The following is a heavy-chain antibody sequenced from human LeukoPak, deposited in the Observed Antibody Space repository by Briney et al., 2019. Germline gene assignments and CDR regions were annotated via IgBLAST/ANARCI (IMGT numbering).Heavy chain of an antibody. V-gene: IGHV4-34*01. D-gene: IGHD1-26*01. CDR1: GGSFSGYY. CDR3: AAEANSGSYYFDY. Sequence: SGTLSLTCAVYGGSFSGYYWSWIRQPPGKGLEWIGEINHSGSTNYNPSLKSRVTISVDTSKNQFSLKLSSVTAADTAVYYCAAEANSGSYYFDYWGQGTLVTVSS. CDR2: INHSGST. J-gene: IGHJ4*02.